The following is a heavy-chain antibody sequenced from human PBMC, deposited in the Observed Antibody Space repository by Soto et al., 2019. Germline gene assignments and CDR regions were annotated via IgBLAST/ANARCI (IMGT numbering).Heavy chain of an antibody. CDR2: IYSGGST. Sequence: GGSLRLSCAASGFTVSSNYMSWVRQAPGKGLEWVSVIYSGGSTYYADSVKGRFTISRDNSKNTLYLQMNSLRAEDTAVYYCAKAVTPGYSSSWLSYYYMDVWGKGTTVTVSS. CDR1: GFTVSSNY. V-gene: IGHV3-53*01. D-gene: IGHD6-13*01. CDR3: AKAVTPGYSSSWLSYYYMDV. J-gene: IGHJ6*03.